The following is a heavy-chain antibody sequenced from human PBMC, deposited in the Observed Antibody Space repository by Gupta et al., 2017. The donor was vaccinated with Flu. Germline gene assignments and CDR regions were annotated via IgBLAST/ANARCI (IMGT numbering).Heavy chain of an antibody. V-gene: IGHV3-30*18. CDR3: AKPITHNYYYYYMDV. CDR1: SYG. Sequence: SYGMHWVRQAPGKGLEWVAVISFDGRHIYYADPVKGRFTISRDNSKNTLDLHMNTLRAEDTAVYYCAKPITHNYYYYYMDVWGKGTTVTVS. CDR2: ISFDGRHI. D-gene: IGHD1-20*01. J-gene: IGHJ6*03.